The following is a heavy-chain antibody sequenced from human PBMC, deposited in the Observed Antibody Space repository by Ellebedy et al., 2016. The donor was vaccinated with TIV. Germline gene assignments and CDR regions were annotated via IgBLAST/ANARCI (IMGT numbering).Heavy chain of an antibody. D-gene: IGHD4-23*01. CDR3: ARDGPAGVVTPVYFDL. V-gene: IGHV3-23*01. Sequence: GESLKISCAASGFTFSSYGMHWVRQSPGKGLDWVSGISGSGVTVYAESVKGRFIISRDNSQNTLSLQMNSLRAEDTAVYYCARDGPAGVVTPVYFDLWGRGTLVTVSS. J-gene: IGHJ2*01. CDR2: ISGSGVT. CDR1: GFTFSSYG.